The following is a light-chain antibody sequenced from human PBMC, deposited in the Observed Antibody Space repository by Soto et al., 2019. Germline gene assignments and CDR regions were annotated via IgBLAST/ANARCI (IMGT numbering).Light chain of an antibody. Sequence: IHMTQSPSTLSASEGDRVTITCRASHSIRSWLAWYQQKPGKAPKLLIYDASSLESGVPSRFSGSGSGTEFTLIISGLQPDDSATYYCQQYTNTNNPWMFGQGTKVDIK. CDR3: QQYTNTNNPWM. CDR2: DAS. CDR1: HSIRSW. V-gene: IGKV1-5*01. J-gene: IGKJ1*01.